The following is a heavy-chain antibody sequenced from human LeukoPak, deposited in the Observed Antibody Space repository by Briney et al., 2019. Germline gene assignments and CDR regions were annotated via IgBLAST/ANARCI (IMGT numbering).Heavy chain of an antibody. CDR3: ARSKNGKCDY. D-gene: IGHD1-26*01. Sequence: PSETLSLTCSVSGDSISSSGYYWGWIRQPPGKGLEWIGSMYYGGNTYYNASLKSRVTISVDTSKNLFSLKLNSVTAADTGVYYCARSKNGKCDYWGQGTRVTVSS. CDR2: MYYGGNT. J-gene: IGHJ4*02. CDR1: GDSISSSGYY. V-gene: IGHV4-39*07.